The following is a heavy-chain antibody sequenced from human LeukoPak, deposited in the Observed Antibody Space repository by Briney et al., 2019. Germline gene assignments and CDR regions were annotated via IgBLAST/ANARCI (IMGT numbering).Heavy chain of an antibody. Sequence: ASVKVSCKASGGTFSSYAISWVRQAPGQGLEWMGGVIPIFGTANYAQKFQGRVTITTDESTSTAYMELSSLRSEDTAVYYCARADSSSWRDAFDIWGQGTMVTVSS. V-gene: IGHV1-69*05. CDR2: VIPIFGTA. CDR1: GGTFSSYA. D-gene: IGHD6-13*01. J-gene: IGHJ3*02. CDR3: ARADSSSWRDAFDI.